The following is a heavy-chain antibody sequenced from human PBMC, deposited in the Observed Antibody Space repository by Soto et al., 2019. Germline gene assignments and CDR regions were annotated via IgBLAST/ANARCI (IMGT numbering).Heavy chain of an antibody. V-gene: IGHV4-30-4*01. Sequence: QVLLQESGPGLVKSSQTLSLTCTVSGGSISSGDYSWSWVRQSPGKGLEWIGHIYNSGITYYNPSLKSRVVTSIDTSRNQFSLRLNSLRAADRAVYFCARGVTVFGLVSRFWFDPWGQGTVVTVSS. D-gene: IGHD3-3*01. CDR2: IYNSGIT. CDR3: ARGVTVFGLVSRFWFDP. J-gene: IGHJ5*02. CDR1: GGSISSGDYS.